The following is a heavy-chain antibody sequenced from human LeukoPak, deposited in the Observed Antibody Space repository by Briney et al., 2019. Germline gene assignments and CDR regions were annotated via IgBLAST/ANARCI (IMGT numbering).Heavy chain of an antibody. J-gene: IGHJ4*02. CDR1: GYTFSTYA. D-gene: IGHD3-16*01. CDR3: AAIRYAVDPQFDY. CDR2: INTNTGNP. V-gene: IGHV7-4-1*02. Sequence: ASVKVSCKASGYTFSTYAINWVRQAPGQGLEWMGWINTNTGNPTYAQGFTGRFVFSLDTSVSTAYLQISSLKAEDTAVYYCAAIRYAVDPQFDYWGQGTLVTVSS.